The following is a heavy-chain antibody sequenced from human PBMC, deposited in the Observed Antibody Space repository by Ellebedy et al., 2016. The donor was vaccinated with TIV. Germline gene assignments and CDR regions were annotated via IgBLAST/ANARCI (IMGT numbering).Heavy chain of an antibody. CDR2: ISSNGGST. D-gene: IGHD5-18*01. CDR1: GFTFSSYA. J-gene: IGHJ4*02. Sequence: GESLKISCAAPGFTFSSYAMHWVRQAPGKGLEYVSAISSNGGSTYYANSVKGRFTISRDNSKNTLYLQMGSLRAEDMAVYYCARPGGPGAYSYGYVSWGQGTLVTVSS. V-gene: IGHV3-64*01. CDR3: ARPGGPGAYSYGYVS.